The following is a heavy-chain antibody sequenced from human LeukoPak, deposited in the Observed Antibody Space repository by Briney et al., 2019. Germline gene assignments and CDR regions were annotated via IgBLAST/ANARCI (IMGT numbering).Heavy chain of an antibody. D-gene: IGHD3-22*01. CDR1: GFTFSSYG. J-gene: IGHJ4*02. CDR3: ARLTYYYDSSGYYFDY. V-gene: IGHV3-33*01. Sequence: GGSLRLSCAASGFTFSSYGMHWVRQAPGKGLEWVAVIWYDGSNKYYADSVKGRFTISRDNSKNTLYLQMNSLRAEDTAVYYCARLTYYYDSSGYYFDYWGQGTLVTVSS. CDR2: IWYDGSNK.